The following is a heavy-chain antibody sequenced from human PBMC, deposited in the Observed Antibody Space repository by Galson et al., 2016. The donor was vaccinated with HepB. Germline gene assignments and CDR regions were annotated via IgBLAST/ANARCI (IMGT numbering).Heavy chain of an antibody. J-gene: IGHJ4*02. Sequence: SLRLSCAASGFTFSNYAMHWVRQAPGKGLEWVAVISYDGSNKYYADSVKGRFTISRDNSKNTLYLQMNSLRPEDTAIFHCARDLGEKKYGDLRDWGQGTLVTVSS. CDR2: ISYDGSNK. CDR1: GFTFSNYA. CDR3: ARDLGEKKYGDLRD. V-gene: IGHV3-30-3*01. D-gene: IGHD4-17*01.